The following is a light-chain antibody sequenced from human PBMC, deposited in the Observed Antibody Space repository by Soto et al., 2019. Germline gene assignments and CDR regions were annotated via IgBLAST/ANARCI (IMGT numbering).Light chain of an antibody. CDR1: QDISNY. V-gene: IGKV1-33*01. Sequence: DIPMTQSPYSLSAPVADRVTITCQASQDISNYLNWYQQKLGRAHKLLICDASNVYTGVPSRFSRRGSGAHFTFAIHSLPPEDIAKYYCQHYEGLPLAFGGGT. CDR3: QHYEGLPLA. CDR2: DAS. J-gene: IGKJ4*02.